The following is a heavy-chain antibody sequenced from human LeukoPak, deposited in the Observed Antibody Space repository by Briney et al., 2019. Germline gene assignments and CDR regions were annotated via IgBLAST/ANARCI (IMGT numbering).Heavy chain of an antibody. CDR1: GFTFSDYY. D-gene: IGHD2-15*01. Sequence: GGSLRLSCAASGFTFSDYYMSWIRQAPGKGLEWVSYISSSGSTIYYADSVKGRFTIPRDIAKNSLYLQMNSLRAEDTAVYYCARLVVVAATGGYYMDVWGKGTTVTVSS. J-gene: IGHJ6*03. V-gene: IGHV3-11*01. CDR2: ISSSGSTI. CDR3: ARLVVVAATGGYYMDV.